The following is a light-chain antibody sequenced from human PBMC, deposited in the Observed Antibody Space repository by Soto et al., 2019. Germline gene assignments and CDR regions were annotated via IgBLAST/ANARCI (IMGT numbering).Light chain of an antibody. V-gene: IGLV1-47*01. CDR2: RNN. Sequence: QSVLTQSPSASGTPGQRVTMSCSGSRSNIGSNSVSWYQQLPGTVPKLLISRNNERPSGVPDRFSGSKSGTSASLAIGGLRSEDEADYYCAAWDDSLSGPVFGGGTKVTVL. CDR1: RSNIGSNS. J-gene: IGLJ2*01. CDR3: AAWDDSLSGPV.